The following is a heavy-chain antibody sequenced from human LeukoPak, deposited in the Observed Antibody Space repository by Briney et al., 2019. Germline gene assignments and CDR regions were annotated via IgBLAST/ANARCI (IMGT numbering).Heavy chain of an antibody. V-gene: IGHV3-66*01. Sequence: PGGSLRLSCAASGFTVSSNYTSWVRQAPGKGLEWVSVIYSGGSTYYADSVKGRFTISRDNSKNTLYLQMNSLRAEDTAVYYCARGIVATILDYWGQGTLVTVSS. CDR1: GFTVSSNY. D-gene: IGHD5-12*01. J-gene: IGHJ4*02. CDR3: ARGIVATILDY. CDR2: IYSGGST.